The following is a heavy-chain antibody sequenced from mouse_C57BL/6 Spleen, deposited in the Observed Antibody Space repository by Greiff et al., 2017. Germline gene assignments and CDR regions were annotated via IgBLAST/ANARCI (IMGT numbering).Heavy chain of an antibody. V-gene: IGHV1-80*01. J-gene: IGHJ2*01. CDR3: ARRPDFDY. Sequence: QVQLQQPGAELVQPGASVKLSCKASGYAFSSYWMNWVKQRPGKGLEWIGPIYNGDGDNNYNGKFKGKGTLNADKSSSTAYMQLSSRTSEDSAVYFCARRPDFDYWGQGTTLTVSS. CDR1: GYAFSSYW. CDR2: IYNGDGDN.